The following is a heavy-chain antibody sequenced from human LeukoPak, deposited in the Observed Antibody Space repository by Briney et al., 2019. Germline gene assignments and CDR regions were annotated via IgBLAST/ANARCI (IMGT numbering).Heavy chain of an antibody. CDR1: GGSISSSSYY. V-gene: IGHV4-39*01. Sequence: SETLSLTCTVSGGSISSSSYYWGWIRQPPGKGLEWIGSIYYSGTTYYNPSLKNRVTISVDTSKNQFSLKLSSVTAADTAVYYCASSLRSDDYWGQGTLVTVSS. CDR3: ASSLRSDDY. CDR2: IYYSGTT. J-gene: IGHJ4*02. D-gene: IGHD4-17*01.